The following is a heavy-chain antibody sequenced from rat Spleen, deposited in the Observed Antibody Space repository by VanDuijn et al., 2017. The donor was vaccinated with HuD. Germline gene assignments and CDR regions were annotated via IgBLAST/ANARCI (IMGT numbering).Heavy chain of an antibody. Sequence: EVQLVESGGDLVQPGRSLKLSCAASGFTFRNYDMAWVRQAPTMGLEWVTSISPSGGATYYRGSVRGRFTISGDDAKTTLYLQMDSLRPEDTATYYCTRHDYSGVITNWFAYWGQGTLVTVSS. CDR1: GFTFRNYD. J-gene: IGHJ3*01. V-gene: IGHV5-25*01. D-gene: IGHD4-3*01. CDR2: ISPSGGAT. CDR3: TRHDYSGVITNWFAY.